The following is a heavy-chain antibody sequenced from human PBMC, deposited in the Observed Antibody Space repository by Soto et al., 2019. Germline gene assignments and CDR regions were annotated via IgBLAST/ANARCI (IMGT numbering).Heavy chain of an antibody. CDR2: IYYSGST. J-gene: IGHJ4*02. D-gene: IGHD6-13*01. CDR1: GGSISSYY. V-gene: IGHV4-59*08. Sequence: PSETLSLTCTVFGGSISSYYWSWIRQPPGKGLEWIGYIYYSGSTNYNPSLKSRVTISVDTSKNQFSLKLSSVTAADTAVYYCARRYGSSFDYWGQGTLVTVSS. CDR3: ARRYGSSFDY.